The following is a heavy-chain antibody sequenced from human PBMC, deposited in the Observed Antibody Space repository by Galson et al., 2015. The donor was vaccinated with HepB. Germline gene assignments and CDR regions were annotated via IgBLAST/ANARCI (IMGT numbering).Heavy chain of an antibody. CDR3: AKGPRDTSFLWSGAY. J-gene: IGHJ4*02. D-gene: IGHD3-10*01. CDR2: LTPRGETT. V-gene: IGHV3-23*01. CDR1: GFTFRDYV. Sequence: SLRLSCAASGFTFRDYVMSWVRQTPGKGLEWVSGLTPRGETTYYADSVRGRFTISRDNSKNTLYLQVHSLRAEDTAFYYCAKGPRDTSFLWSGAYWGQGTPVTVSS.